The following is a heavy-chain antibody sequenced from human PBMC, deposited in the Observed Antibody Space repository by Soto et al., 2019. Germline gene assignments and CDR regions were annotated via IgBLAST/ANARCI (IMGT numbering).Heavy chain of an antibody. V-gene: IGHV3-30*03. Sequence: VQLVESGGGVVQSGRSLRLSCVASGFTFSSYAMHWVRQAPGKGLEWVAVVLYDGSSEYYADSMKGRFTISRDNSKNTLHLQMNSLRVEDTAVYYCARGWDYYYMDVWGKGTKVTVSS. CDR3: ARGWDYYYMDV. D-gene: IGHD1-26*01. CDR2: VLYDGSSE. J-gene: IGHJ6*03. CDR1: GFTFSSYA.